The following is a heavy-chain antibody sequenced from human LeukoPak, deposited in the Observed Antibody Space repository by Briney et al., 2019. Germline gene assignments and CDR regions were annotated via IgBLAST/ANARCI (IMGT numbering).Heavy chain of an antibody. Sequence: VGSLSLSRTLSGFAFCSYAMTCVCHTPGGRLECVSVISGIGTTTYYADSVKGRFTISRDNSKNTPFLQMNSLRVEDTATYYCTKKRTTSVTDWFDPWGQGTLVTVSS. V-gene: IGHV3-23*01. CDR2: ISGIGTTT. CDR3: TKKRTTSVTDWFDP. J-gene: IGHJ5*02. D-gene: IGHD4-17*01. CDR1: GFAFCSYA.